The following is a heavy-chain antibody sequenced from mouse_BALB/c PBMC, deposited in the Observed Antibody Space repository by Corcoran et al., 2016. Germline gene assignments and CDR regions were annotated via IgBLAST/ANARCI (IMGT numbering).Heavy chain of an antibody. J-gene: IGHJ1*01. D-gene: IGHD4-1*01. CDR2: IDPANGNT. Sequence: VQLQQAGAELVKPGASVKLSCTDSGFNMKDTYMHWVKQRPEQSLEGIGRIDPANGNTKYDPKCQGKATITADTSSNTAYLQLSSLTSEDTAVYYCANWAWYFDVCGAATTVTVSS. V-gene: IGHV14-3*02. CDR1: GFNMKDTY. CDR3: ANWAWYFDV.